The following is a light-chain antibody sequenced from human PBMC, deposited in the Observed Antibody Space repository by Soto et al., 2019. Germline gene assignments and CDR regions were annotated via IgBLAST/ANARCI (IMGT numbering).Light chain of an antibody. CDR1: QSVGSN. CDR3: QQYNNWPPDRT. V-gene: IGKV3-15*01. CDR2: VAS. J-gene: IGKJ1*01. Sequence: EIVMTQSPATLSVSPGERATLSCRASQSVGSNLAGYQQKPGQAPRLLIYVASTRATGIPARFSGSGSGTEFTLTISSLQSEDFAIYFCQQYNNWPPDRTFGQGTKVEIK.